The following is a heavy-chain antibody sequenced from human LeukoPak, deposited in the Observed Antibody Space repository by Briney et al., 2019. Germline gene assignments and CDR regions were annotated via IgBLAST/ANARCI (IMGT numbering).Heavy chain of an antibody. J-gene: IGHJ4*02. CDR1: GFTFSNYA. CDR3: ARDGSGPGYYFDY. V-gene: IGHV3-30-3*01. D-gene: IGHD2-2*03. Sequence: AGSLRLSCAASGFTFSNYAMHWVRQAPGKGLEWVAVISYDGSNKYYADSVKGRFTISRDNSKNTLYLQMNSLRAEDTAVYYCARDGSGPGYYFDYWGQGTLVTVSS. CDR2: ISYDGSNK.